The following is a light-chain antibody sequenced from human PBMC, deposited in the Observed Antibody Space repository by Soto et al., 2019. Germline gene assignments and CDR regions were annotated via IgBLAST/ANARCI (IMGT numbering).Light chain of an antibody. CDR2: EAT. Sequence: QSALTQPASMSGSPGQSITISCTGTSSDIGRYNFVSWYQHHPGKAPKLIIYEATKRPSGVSYRFSGSKSGNTASLTISGLQSEDEADYYCAAWDDSLNGFVFGTGTKVTVL. CDR1: SSDIGRYNF. CDR3: AAWDDSLNGFV. J-gene: IGLJ1*01. V-gene: IGLV2-14*01.